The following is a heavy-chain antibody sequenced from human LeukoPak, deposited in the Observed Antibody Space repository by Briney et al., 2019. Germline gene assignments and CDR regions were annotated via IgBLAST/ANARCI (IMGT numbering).Heavy chain of an antibody. Sequence: GGSLRLSCAASGFTFSSYAMHWVRQAPGKGLEWVAVISYVGSNKYYADSVKGRFTISRDNSKNTLYLQMNSLRAEDTAVYYCARDRGYSGYDPPHFDYWGQGTLVTVSS. D-gene: IGHD5-12*01. J-gene: IGHJ4*01. CDR1: GFTFSSYA. CDR3: ARDRGYSGYDPPHFDY. CDR2: ISYVGSNK. V-gene: IGHV3-30-3*01.